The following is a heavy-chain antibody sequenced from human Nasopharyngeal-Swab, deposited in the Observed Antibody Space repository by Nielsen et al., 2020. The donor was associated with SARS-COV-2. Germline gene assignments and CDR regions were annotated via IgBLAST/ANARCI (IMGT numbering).Heavy chain of an antibody. Sequence: PGKGLEWVGNIYSSGNTYYNASFKSRLTISLDTSKNQFSLHLSSVTAADTAVYYCVRDAEGVYGAFDIWGQGTVVTVSS. CDR3: VRDAEGVYGAFDI. J-gene: IGHJ3*02. D-gene: IGHD5/OR15-5a*01. CDR2: IYSSGNT. V-gene: IGHV4-30-4*01.